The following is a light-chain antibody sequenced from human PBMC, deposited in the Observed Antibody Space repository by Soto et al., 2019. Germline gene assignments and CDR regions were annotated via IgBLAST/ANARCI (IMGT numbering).Light chain of an antibody. CDR3: QQANSFPLT. Sequence: DIQMTQSPSSLSSSVADMFTITVRASQGISNWLAWYQQKPGNAPKLLIYATSTLQSGVPSRFSGSGSGTDFTLTISSLQPEDFAAYYCQQANSFPLTFGGGTRWIS. CDR1: QGISNW. CDR2: ATS. J-gene: IGKJ4*01. V-gene: IGKV1-12*01.